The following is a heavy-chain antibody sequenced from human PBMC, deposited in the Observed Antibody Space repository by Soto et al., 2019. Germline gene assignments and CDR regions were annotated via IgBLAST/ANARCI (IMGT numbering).Heavy chain of an antibody. J-gene: IGHJ4*02. Sequence: SVKVSCKASGGTFSSYAISWVRQAPGQGLEWMGGIIPIFGTANYAQKFQGRVTITADESTSTAYTELSSLRSEDTAVYYCARDPLPVEYSSSSTDYWGQGTLVTVSS. CDR2: IIPIFGTA. CDR1: GGTFSSYA. D-gene: IGHD6-6*01. V-gene: IGHV1-69*13. CDR3: ARDPLPVEYSSSSTDY.